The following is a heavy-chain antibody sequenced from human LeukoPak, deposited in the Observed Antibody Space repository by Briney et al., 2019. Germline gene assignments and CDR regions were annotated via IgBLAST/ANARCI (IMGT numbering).Heavy chain of an antibody. CDR1: GGSFSGYY. D-gene: IGHD3-3*01. J-gene: IGHJ4*02. CDR3: ARITIFGVVSDY. Sequence: PSETLSLTCAVYGGSFSGYYWNWIRQPPGKGLEWIGEINHSGSTNYNPSLKSRVTISVDTSKNQFSLKLSSVTAADTAVYYCARITIFGVVSDYWGQGTLVTVSS. V-gene: IGHV4-34*01. CDR2: INHSGST.